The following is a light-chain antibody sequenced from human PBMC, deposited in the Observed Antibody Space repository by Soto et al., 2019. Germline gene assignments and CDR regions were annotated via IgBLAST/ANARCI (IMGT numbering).Light chain of an antibody. CDR1: SSDVGGYNY. V-gene: IGLV2-14*03. CDR2: DVS. J-gene: IGLJ1*01. Sequence: QSALTQPASVSGSPGQSITISCTGTSSDVGGYNYVSWYRQHPGKAPKLMIYDVSDRPSGVSNRFSASKSGNTASLTISGLQAEDEADYYCCSYTSSSTPWVFGTGTKVTVL. CDR3: CSYTSSSTPWV.